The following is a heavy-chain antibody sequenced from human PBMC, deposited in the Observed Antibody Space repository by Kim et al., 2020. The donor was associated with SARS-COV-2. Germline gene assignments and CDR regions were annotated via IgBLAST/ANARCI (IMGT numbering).Heavy chain of an antibody. J-gene: IGHJ5*02. CDR2: FDPEDGET. Sequence: ASVKVSCKVSGYTLTELSMHWVRQAPGKGLEWMGGFDPEDGETIYAQKFQGRVTMTEDTSTDTAYMELSSLRSEDTAVYYCATVPKNLITIFGVVGWFDPWGQGTLVTVSS. CDR1: GYTLTELS. CDR3: ATVPKNLITIFGVVGWFDP. V-gene: IGHV1-24*01. D-gene: IGHD3-3*01.